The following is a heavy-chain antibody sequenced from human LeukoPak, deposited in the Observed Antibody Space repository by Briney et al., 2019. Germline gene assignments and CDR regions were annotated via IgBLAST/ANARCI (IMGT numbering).Heavy chain of an antibody. CDR2: ISDSGDST. V-gene: IGHV3-23*01. J-gene: IGHJ4*02. D-gene: IGHD6-13*01. CDR1: GFTSSSFA. Sequence: PGGSLRLSCAASGFTSSSFAMSWVRQAPGKGLEWVSTISDSGDSTYYADSVKGRFTVSRDNSKNTLYLQMNSLGAEDTAVYYCARFNSYSTDWYFDYWGQGTLVTVSS. CDR3: ARFNSYSTDWYFDY.